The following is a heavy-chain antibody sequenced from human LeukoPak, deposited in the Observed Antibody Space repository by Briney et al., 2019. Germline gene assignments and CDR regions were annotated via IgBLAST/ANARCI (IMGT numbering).Heavy chain of an antibody. CDR3: ARLRIRYYFDY. CDR2: IYYSGST. V-gene: IGHV4-34*01. Sequence: SETLSLTCAVYGGSFSGYYWSWIRQPPGKGLEWIGSIYYSGSTYYNPSLKSRVTISVDTSKNQLSLKLSSVTAADTAVYYCARLRIRYYFDYWGQGTLVTVSS. D-gene: IGHD5-18*01. CDR1: GGSFSGYY. J-gene: IGHJ4*02.